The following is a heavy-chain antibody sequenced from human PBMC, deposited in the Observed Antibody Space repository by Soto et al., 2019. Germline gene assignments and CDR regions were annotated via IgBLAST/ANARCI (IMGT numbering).Heavy chain of an antibody. Sequence: QGLLVQSGAEVKQPGASVKVSCKASGYSFTTYGISWVRQAPGQGLEWMGWISGYNGDTNNAQKFQDRVTMTIDRSTTTAYLELRSLTSDYTAVYYCAKNGHPPYYYYVMDVWGQGTTVTVSS. CDR2: ISGYNGDT. D-gene: IGHD2-8*01. J-gene: IGHJ6*02. V-gene: IGHV1-18*01. CDR1: GYSFTTYG. CDR3: AKNGHPPYYYYVMDV.